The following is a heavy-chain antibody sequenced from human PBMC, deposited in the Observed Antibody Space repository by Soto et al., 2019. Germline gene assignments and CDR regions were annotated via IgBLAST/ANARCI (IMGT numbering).Heavy chain of an antibody. CDR3: AREIGSSGYTNYYYYGMDV. CDR2: FDPEDGET. D-gene: IGHD3-22*01. J-gene: IGHJ6*02. V-gene: IGHV1-24*01. CDR1: GYTLTGIS. Sequence: GASVKVSCKVSGYTLTGISIHWVQQAPGKGLEWMGGFDPEDGETNYAQKFQGWVTMTRDTSTSTAYMELSRLRSDDTAVYYCAREIGSSGYTNYYYYGMDVWGQGTTVTVSS.